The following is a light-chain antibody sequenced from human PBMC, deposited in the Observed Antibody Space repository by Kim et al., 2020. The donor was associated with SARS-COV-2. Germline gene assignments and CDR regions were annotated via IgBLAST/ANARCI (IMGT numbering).Light chain of an antibody. Sequence: PGGSAPLSGRASRTIRNSYLAWYQQKGGQATRLVMYGASRRAGDNPDRFSGSGYGKDFTLTITRLEAEDLAVYYCQEYGDSPRTVGQRTKVDIK. CDR3: QEYGDSPRT. V-gene: IGKV3-20*01. CDR2: GAS. CDR1: RTIRNSY. J-gene: IGKJ1*01.